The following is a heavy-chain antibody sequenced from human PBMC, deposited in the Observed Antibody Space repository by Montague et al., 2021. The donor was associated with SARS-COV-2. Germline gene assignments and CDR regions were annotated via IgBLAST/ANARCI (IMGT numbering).Heavy chain of an antibody. J-gene: IGHJ4*02. Sequence: SETLSLTCTVSGGSIFSNSFYWVCIRQSQGQELEWSFNVISSGSTYYNPTLRSRVTISEYMSKNQFSLKLMSVTAAVTAVYYCARGTVGTSHFDYWGQGTLVTVSS. CDR3: ARGTVGTSHFDY. CDR1: GGSIFSNSFY. D-gene: IGHD1-26*01. CDR2: VISSGST. V-gene: IGHV4-39*01.